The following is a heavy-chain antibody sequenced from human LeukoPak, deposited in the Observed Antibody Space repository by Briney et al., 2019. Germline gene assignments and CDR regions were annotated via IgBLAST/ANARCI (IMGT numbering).Heavy chain of an antibody. Sequence: SETLSLTCTVSGGSISSSSYYWGWIRQPPGTGLEWIGSIYYSGSTYYNPSLKSRVTISVDTSKNQFSLKLSSVTAADTAVYYCARVSGWNPLQAAHLDYWGQGALVTVSS. D-gene: IGHD6-19*01. CDR1: GGSISSSSYY. V-gene: IGHV4-39*07. CDR3: ARVSGWNPLQAAHLDY. J-gene: IGHJ4*02. CDR2: IYYSGST.